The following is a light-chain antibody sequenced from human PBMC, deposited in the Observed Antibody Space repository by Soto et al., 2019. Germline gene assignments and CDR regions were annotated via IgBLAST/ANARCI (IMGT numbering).Light chain of an antibody. J-gene: IGKJ4*01. Sequence: DIQMTQSPSSLSASVGDRVTITCQASQDIANYLNWYQQKAGRAPKFLIYDASNLETGFPSRFSGSGSGTDFTLTISSLQPEDIATYYCQQYDNLPLTFGGGTKGEIK. CDR1: QDIANY. V-gene: IGKV1-33*01. CDR3: QQYDNLPLT. CDR2: DAS.